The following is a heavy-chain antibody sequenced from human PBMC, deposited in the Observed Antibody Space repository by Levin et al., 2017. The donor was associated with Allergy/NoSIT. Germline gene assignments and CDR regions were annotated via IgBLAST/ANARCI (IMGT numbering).Heavy chain of an antibody. D-gene: IGHD5-12*01. V-gene: IGHV3-33*01. Sequence: LSLTCAASGFTVSSYGMHWVRQAPGKGLEWVAVIWDDGYKKYYADSVKGRFTISRDNSKNTLYLQMNSLRAEDTAVYYCARVLRFYYYYYMDVWGKGTTVTVSS. J-gene: IGHJ6*03. CDR3: ARVLRFYYYYYMDV. CDR2: IWDDGYKK. CDR1: GFTVSSYG.